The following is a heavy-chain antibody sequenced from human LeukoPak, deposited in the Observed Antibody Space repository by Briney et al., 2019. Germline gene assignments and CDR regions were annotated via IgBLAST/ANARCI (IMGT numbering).Heavy chain of an antibody. CDR1: GFTFSSYG. CDR2: VSYDGSNK. Sequence: PGGSLRLSCAASGFTFSSYGMHWVRQAPGKGLEWVAVVSYDGSNKYYADSVKGRFTISRDNSKNTLYLQMNSLRAEDTAVYYCAISDYGDYANYWGQGTLVTVSP. J-gene: IGHJ4*02. CDR3: AISDYGDYANY. V-gene: IGHV3-30*03. D-gene: IGHD4-17*01.